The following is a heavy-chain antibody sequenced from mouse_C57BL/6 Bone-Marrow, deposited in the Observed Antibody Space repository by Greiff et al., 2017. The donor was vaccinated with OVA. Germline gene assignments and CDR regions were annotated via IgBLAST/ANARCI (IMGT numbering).Heavy chain of an antibody. J-gene: IGHJ1*03. CDR1: GYTFTEYT. Sequence: QVQLKESGAELVNPGASVKLSCKASGYTFTEYTIHWVKQRSGQGLEWIGWFYPGSGSIKYNEKFKDKATLTADKSSSTVYMELSRWTSEDSAVYFGARHEEGYGNYWYFDVWGTGTTVTVSS. CDR3: ARHEEGYGNYWYFDV. CDR2: FYPGSGSI. V-gene: IGHV1-62-2*01. D-gene: IGHD2-1*01.